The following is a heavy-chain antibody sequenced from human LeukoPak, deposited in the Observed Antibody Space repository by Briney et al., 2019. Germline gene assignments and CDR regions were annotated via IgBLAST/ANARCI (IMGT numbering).Heavy chain of an antibody. CDR2: INWNGGST. D-gene: IGHD4-17*01. CDR3: ARDGTTVTNDAFDI. J-gene: IGHJ3*02. Sequence: VGSLRLSRAASGFTFDDYGMSWVRQAPGKGLEWVSGINWNGGSTGYADSVKGRFTISRDNAKNSLYLQMNSLRAEDTALYHCARDGTTVTNDAFDIWGQRTMVTVSS. V-gene: IGHV3-20*01. CDR1: GFTFDDYG.